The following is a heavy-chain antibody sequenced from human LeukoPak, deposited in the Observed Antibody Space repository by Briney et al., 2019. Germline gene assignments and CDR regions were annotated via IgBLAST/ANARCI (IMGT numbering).Heavy chain of an antibody. CDR3: AKEGESGYSGGFDH. CDR2: IIPILGIA. D-gene: IGHD3-3*01. Sequence: SVKVSCKASGGTFSSYAISWVRQAPGQGLEWMGRIIPILGIANYAQKFQGRVTITADKSTSTAYMELSSLSAEDTAMYYCAKEGESGYSGGFDHWGQGTLVTVSS. V-gene: IGHV1-69*04. J-gene: IGHJ4*02. CDR1: GGTFSSYA.